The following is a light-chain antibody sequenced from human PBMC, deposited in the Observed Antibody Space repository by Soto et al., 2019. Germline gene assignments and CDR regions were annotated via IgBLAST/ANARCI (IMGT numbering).Light chain of an antibody. Sequence: DIQKTQSPSSLSASVGDRVTITCRASQSISNWLAWYQQKPGKAPKLLIYDASSLESGVSSRFSGSGSGTEFTLTITNLQPDDFATYYCQQYQNYSPWTFGQGTRVEVK. V-gene: IGKV1-5*01. CDR3: QQYQNYSPWT. CDR2: DAS. J-gene: IGKJ1*01. CDR1: QSISNW.